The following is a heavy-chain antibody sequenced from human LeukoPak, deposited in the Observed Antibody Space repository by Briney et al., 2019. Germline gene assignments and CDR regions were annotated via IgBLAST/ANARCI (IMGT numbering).Heavy chain of an antibody. V-gene: IGHV4-59*08. D-gene: IGHD5-24*01. CDR1: GGSMSSYY. CDR3: ARGARAGYNLEPFDY. CDR2: IYYSGNT. J-gene: IGHJ4*02. Sequence: PSETLSLTGTVSGGSMSSYYWSWIRQPPGKGLEWIGYIYYSGNTKYNPSLKSRVTISVDTSKNQFSLKLSSVTAADTAVYYCARGARAGYNLEPFDYWGQGTLVTVSS.